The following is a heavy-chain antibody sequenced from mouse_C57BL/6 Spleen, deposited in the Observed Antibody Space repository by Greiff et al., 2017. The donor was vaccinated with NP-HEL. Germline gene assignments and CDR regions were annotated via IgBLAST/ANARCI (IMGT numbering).Heavy chain of an antibody. V-gene: IGHV1-81*01. J-gene: IGHJ2*01. CDR3: ARKGGGYDYFDY. CDR2: IYPRSGNT. Sequence: VQLQESGAELARPGASVKLSCKASGYTFTSYGISWVKQRTGQGLEWIGEIYPRSGNTYYNEKFKGKATLTADKSSSTAYMELRSLTSEDSAVYFCARKGGGYDYFDYWGQGTTLTVSS. CDR1: GYTFTSYG. D-gene: IGHD2-2*01.